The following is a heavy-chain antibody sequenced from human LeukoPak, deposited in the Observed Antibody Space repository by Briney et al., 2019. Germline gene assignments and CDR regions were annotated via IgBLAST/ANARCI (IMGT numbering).Heavy chain of an antibody. CDR1: GYTFTSYA. CDR2: INAGNGNT. V-gene: IGHV1-3*01. Sequence: ASVKVSYKASGYTFTSYAMHWVRQAPGQRLEWMGWINAGNGNTKYSQKFQGRVTITRDTSASTAYMELSSLRSEDTAVYYCARNTYSSSWYDLVTGAFDIWGQGTMVTVSS. CDR3: ARNTYSSSWYDLVTGAFDI. J-gene: IGHJ3*02. D-gene: IGHD6-13*01.